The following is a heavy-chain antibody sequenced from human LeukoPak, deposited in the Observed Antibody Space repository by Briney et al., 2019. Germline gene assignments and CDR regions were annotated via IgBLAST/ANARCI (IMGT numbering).Heavy chain of an antibody. Sequence: GGSLRLSCAASGFILSRYAMSWVRQAPGKGLEWVCGISSGGESPYYADSVRGRFTISRDNSKNTLYLEINSLRAEDTAVYSCAKKSRDGYNPFDYLGQGTLATVSS. CDR3: AKKSRDGYNPFDY. J-gene: IGHJ4*02. CDR2: ISSGGESP. V-gene: IGHV3-23*01. CDR1: GFILSRYA. D-gene: IGHD5-24*01.